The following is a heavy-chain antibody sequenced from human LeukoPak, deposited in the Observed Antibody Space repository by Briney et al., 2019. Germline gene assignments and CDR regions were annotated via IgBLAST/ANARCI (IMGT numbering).Heavy chain of an antibody. CDR2: VSRTGDYT. CDR3: AKLPAPGGDYVSFEY. Sequence: PGGSLRLSCAASGYTFNTCGMGWVRQAPGKGLEWVSTVSRTGDYTYYADSVKGRFTISRDNSKNMLYLQMTSLRAEDSALYYCAKLPAPGGDYVSFEYWGQGTLVTVSS. V-gene: IGHV3-23*01. J-gene: IGHJ4*02. D-gene: IGHD3-16*01. CDR1: GYTFNTCG.